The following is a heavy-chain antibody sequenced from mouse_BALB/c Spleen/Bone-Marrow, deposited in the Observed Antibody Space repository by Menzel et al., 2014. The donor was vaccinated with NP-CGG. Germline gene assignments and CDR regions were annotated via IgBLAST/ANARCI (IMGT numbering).Heavy chain of an antibody. V-gene: IGHV7-3*02. CDR3: ARDDYGRGY. Sequence: EVMLVESGGGLVQPGGSLRLSCATSGFTFTDYYMSWVRQPPGKALEWLGFIRNKPNGYTTEYSASVKGRFTISRDNSQSILYLQMNTLRAEDSATYYCARDDYGRGYWGQGTTLTVSS. D-gene: IGHD1-1*01. CDR2: IRNKPNGYTT. J-gene: IGHJ2*01. CDR1: GFTFTDYY.